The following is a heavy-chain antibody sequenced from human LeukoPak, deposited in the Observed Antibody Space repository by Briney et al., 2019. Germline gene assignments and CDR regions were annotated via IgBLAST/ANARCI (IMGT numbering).Heavy chain of an antibody. CDR3: ARSYYGNQEYFQH. CDR2: INHSGST. D-gene: IGHD1-26*01. CDR1: GGSFSGYY. Sequence: SETLSLTCAVYGGSFSGYYWSWIRQPPGKGLEWIGEINHSGSTNYNPSLKSRVTISVDTSKNQFSLKLSSVTAADTAVYYCARSYYGNQEYFQHWGQGNVVTVSS. V-gene: IGHV4-34*01. J-gene: IGHJ1*01.